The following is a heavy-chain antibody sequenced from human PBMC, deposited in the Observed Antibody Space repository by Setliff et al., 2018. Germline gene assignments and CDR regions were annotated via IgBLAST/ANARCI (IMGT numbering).Heavy chain of an antibody. CDR2: ISYDGNT. D-gene: IGHD4-4*01. CDR3: AREGRWDYSYPIY. J-gene: IGHJ4*02. Sequence: NPSETLSLTCNVSDDSIYSATYYWGWIRQPPGKGLEWIGTISYDGNTNYNSSPKGRVTLSLDVSKRQIALRLSSVTAVDTGVYYCAREGRWDYSYPIYWGQGILVTVSS. CDR1: DDSIYSATYY. V-gene: IGHV4-39*01.